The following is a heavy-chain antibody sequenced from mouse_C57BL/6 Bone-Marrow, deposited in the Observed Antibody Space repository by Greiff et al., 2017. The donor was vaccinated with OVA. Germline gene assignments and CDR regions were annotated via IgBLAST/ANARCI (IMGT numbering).Heavy chain of an antibody. Sequence: DVQLQESGAELVRPGASVKLSCTASGFNIKDDYMHWVKQRPEQGLEWIGWIDPENGDTEYASKFQGKATITADTSSNTAYLQLSSLTSEDTAVYYCTTDTTGLYAMDYWGQGTSVTVSS. J-gene: IGHJ4*01. D-gene: IGHD1-1*01. CDR2: IDPENGDT. CDR1: GFNIKDDY. CDR3: TTDTTGLYAMDY. V-gene: IGHV14-4*01.